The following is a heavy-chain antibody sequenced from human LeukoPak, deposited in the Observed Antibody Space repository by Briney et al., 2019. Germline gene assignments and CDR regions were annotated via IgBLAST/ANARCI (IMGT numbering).Heavy chain of an antibody. D-gene: IGHD2-21*01. Sequence: PGGSLRLSCTVSGFTVSSNSMSWVRQAPGKGLQWVSGLVGNGGGIGYADSVKGRFTISRDNSKNTLFLQMDSLRPEDTAVYYCAKDLKAGDGIWLIDRWGQGTLVTVSS. CDR2: LVGNGGGI. CDR3: AKDLKAGDGIWLIDR. J-gene: IGHJ4*02. V-gene: IGHV3-23*01. CDR1: GFTVSSNS.